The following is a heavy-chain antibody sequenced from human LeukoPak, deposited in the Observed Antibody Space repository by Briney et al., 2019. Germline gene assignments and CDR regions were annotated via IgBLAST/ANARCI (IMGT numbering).Heavy chain of an antibody. CDR3: AKDISPPSDDYYGTTGLDY. Sequence: PGGSLRLSCAASGFTFDDYAMHWVRQAPGKGLEWVSGISWNSGTIGYADSVKGRFTISRDNAKNSLYLRMNRLRPEDTAFYYCAKDISPPSDDYYGTTGLDYWGQGTLVTVSS. V-gene: IGHV3-9*01. CDR2: ISWNSGTI. CDR1: GFTFDDYA. D-gene: IGHD3-22*01. J-gene: IGHJ4*02.